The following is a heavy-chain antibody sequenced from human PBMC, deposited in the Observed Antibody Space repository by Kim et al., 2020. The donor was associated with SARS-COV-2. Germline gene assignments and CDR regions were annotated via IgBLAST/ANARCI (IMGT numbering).Heavy chain of an antibody. J-gene: IGHJ5*02. Sequence: ASVKVSCKASGYTFTGYYMHWVRQAPGQGLEWMGRINPNSGGTNYAQKFQGRVTMTRDTSISTAYMELSRLRSDDTAVYYCARDGTVLLWFGETRNWFDPWGQGTLVTVSS. CDR2: INPNSGGT. CDR3: ARDGTVLLWFGETRNWFDP. D-gene: IGHD3-10*01. CDR1: GYTFTGYY. V-gene: IGHV1-2*06.